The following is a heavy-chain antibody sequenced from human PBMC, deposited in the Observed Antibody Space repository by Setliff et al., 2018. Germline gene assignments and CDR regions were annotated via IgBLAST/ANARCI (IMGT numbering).Heavy chain of an antibody. V-gene: IGHV4-34*01. CDR3: ARGRNVAARLFDS. Sequence: PSETLSLTCAASGGPFSDYYWTWIRQPPGKGLEWIGEINHSGNTKSKPSLKSRVTITVDPSKNQFSLKLNSVTAADTAVYYCARGRNVAARLFDSWGQGTLVTVSS. J-gene: IGHJ4*02. CDR2: INHSGNT. CDR1: GGPFSDYY. D-gene: IGHD6-6*01.